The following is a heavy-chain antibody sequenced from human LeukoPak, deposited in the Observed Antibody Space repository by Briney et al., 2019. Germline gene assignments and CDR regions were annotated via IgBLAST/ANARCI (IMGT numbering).Heavy chain of an antibody. V-gene: IGHV4-34*01. D-gene: IGHD4-17*01. J-gene: IGHJ6*02. CDR2: INHSGST. CDR1: GGSFSGYY. Sequence: PSETLSLTCAVYGGSFSGYYWSWLRQPPGKGLEWMGEINHSGSTYYNPSLKSRVTISVDTSKNQFSLKLSSVTAADTAVYYCARGPDGDYYYGMDVWGQGTTVTVSS. CDR3: ARGPDGDYYYGMDV.